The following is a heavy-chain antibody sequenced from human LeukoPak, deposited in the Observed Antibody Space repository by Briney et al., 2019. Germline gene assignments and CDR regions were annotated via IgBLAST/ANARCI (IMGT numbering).Heavy chain of an antibody. J-gene: IGHJ4*02. D-gene: IGHD3-3*01. CDR2: IIPIFGTA. V-gene: IGHV1-69*05. Sequence: AASVKVSCKASGYTFTSYGISWVRQAPGQGLEWMGGIIPIFGTANYAQKFQGRVTITTDESTSTAYMELSSLRSEDTAVYYCARGSDKIFGVVIPPPDYWGQGTLVTVSS. CDR3: ARGSDKIFGVVIPPPDY. CDR1: GYTFTSYG.